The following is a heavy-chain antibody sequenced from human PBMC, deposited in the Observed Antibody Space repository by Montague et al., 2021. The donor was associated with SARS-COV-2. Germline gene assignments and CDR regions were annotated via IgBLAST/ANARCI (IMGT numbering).Heavy chain of an antibody. CDR2: IYYSGST. D-gene: IGHD5-18*01. CDR1: GGSISSYY. J-gene: IGHJ3*02. V-gene: IGHV4-59*01. CDR3: ARGSDGPDAFDI. Sequence: SETLSLTCTVSGGSISSYYWCWIRQPPGKGLEWIGYIYYSGSTNTNPSLKSRVTISIDASKNQFSLKLNSVTAADTAVYYCARGSDGPDAFDIWGQGTMVTVSS.